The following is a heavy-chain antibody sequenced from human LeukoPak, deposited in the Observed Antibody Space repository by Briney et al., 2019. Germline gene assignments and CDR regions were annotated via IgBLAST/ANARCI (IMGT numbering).Heavy chain of an antibody. Sequence: PGGSRRLSCAASGFTFSSYALSWVPQAPGKGLEWFSAITGIGVGTYNAHSVKGRFTISRDNSKNTLYLQMNGLRAEDTAVYYCAKKTWDGSNWHYFDYWGQGTLVTVSS. CDR2: ITGIGVGT. CDR1: GFTFSSYA. J-gene: IGHJ4*02. V-gene: IGHV3-23*01. D-gene: IGHD6-13*01. CDR3: AKKTWDGSNWHYFDY.